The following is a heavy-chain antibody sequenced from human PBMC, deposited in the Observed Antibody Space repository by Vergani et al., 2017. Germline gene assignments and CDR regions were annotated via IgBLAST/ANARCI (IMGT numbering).Heavy chain of an antibody. J-gene: IGHJ3*02. CDR2: ISWNSGSI. D-gene: IGHD3-3*01. CDR1: GFTFDDYA. V-gene: IGHV3-9*01. CDR3: AKEGVEKDSFDI. Sequence: EVQLVESGGGLVQPGRSLRLSCAASGFTFDDYAMHWVRQAPGKGLEGVSGISWNSGSIGYADSVKGRVTISRDNAKNSLYLQMNSLRAEDTALYYCAKEGVEKDSFDIWGQGPMVTVSS.